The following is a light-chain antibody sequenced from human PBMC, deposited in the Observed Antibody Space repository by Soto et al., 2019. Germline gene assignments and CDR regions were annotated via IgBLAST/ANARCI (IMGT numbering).Light chain of an antibody. Sequence: QSVLTQPASVSGSPGQSITISCTGTSSDVGGYNYVSWYQQHPGKAPKLMIYEVSNRPSGVSNRFSGSKSGNTASLTISGLQAEDEADYYCSSYTSSTYVFXTGTKLTVL. J-gene: IGLJ1*01. CDR3: SSYTSSTYV. CDR1: SSDVGGYNY. CDR2: EVS. V-gene: IGLV2-14*01.